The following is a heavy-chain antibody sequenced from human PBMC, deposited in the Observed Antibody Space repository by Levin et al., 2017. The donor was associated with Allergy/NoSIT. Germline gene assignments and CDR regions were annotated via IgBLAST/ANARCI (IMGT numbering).Heavy chain of an antibody. CDR3: ASKGYCSGGSCYDYYYGMDV. CDR2: IIPIFGTA. Sequence: SVKVSCKASGGTFSSYAISWVRQAPGQGLEWMGGIIPIFGTANYAQKFQGRVTITADESTSTAYMELSSLRSEDTAVYYCASKGYCSGGSCYDYYYGMDVWGQGTTVTVSS. CDR1: GGTFSSYA. D-gene: IGHD2-15*01. V-gene: IGHV1-69*13. J-gene: IGHJ6*02.